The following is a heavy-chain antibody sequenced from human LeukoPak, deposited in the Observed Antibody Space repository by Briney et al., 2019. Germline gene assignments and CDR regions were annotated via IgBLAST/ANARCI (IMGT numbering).Heavy chain of an antibody. CDR3: ACPGDYGDY. Sequence: PSETLSLTCTVSGGSISSSSYYWGWIRQPPGKGLEWIGSIYYSGSTYYNPSLKSRVTITVDTSKNQFSLKLSSVTAADTAVYYCACPGDYGDYWGQGTLVTVSS. CDR2: IYYSGST. J-gene: IGHJ4*02. V-gene: IGHV4-39*07. CDR1: GGSISSSSYY.